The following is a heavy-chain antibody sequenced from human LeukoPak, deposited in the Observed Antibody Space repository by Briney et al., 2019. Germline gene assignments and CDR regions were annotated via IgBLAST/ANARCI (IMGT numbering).Heavy chain of an antibody. J-gene: IGHJ4*02. CDR1: GYTFTSYG. CDR3: ARAQYYYDSSGYPGGY. CDR2: ISAYNDNT. V-gene: IGHV1-18*01. Sequence: GASVKVSCKASGYTFTSYGISWVRQAPGQGLEWMGWISAYNDNTNYAQKLQGRVTMTTDTSTSTAYMELRSLRSDDTAVYYCARAQYYYDSSGYPGGYWGQGTLVTVSS. D-gene: IGHD3-22*01.